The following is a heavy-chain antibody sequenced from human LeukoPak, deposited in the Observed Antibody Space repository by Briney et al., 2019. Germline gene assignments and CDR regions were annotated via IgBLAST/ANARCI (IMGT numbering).Heavy chain of an antibody. D-gene: IGHD5-24*01. CDR3: ARTNRADGYNCLSSFDY. Sequence: ASVKVSSKASGYTFTSYGITWVRQAPGQGLEWMGWISAYNGNTNYAQKLQSRVTMTTDTSTSTAYMELRSLRSDDTAVYYCARTNRADGYNCLSSFDYWGQGTLVTVSS. J-gene: IGHJ4*02. CDR2: ISAYNGNT. CDR1: GYTFTSYG. V-gene: IGHV1-18*01.